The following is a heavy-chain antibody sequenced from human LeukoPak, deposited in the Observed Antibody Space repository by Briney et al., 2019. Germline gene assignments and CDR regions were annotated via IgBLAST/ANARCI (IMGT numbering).Heavy chain of an antibody. Sequence: GRSLRLSCAASGFTFSSYAMHWVRQAPGKGLEWVAVISYDGSNKYYADSVKGRFTISRDNSKNTLYLQMNSLRAEDTAVYYCARDPWRSTAMAPLTVYYYYGMDVWGQGTTITVSS. CDR3: ARDPWRSTAMAPLTVYYYYGMDV. CDR1: GFTFSSYA. D-gene: IGHD5-18*01. V-gene: IGHV3-30*04. CDR2: ISYDGSNK. J-gene: IGHJ6*02.